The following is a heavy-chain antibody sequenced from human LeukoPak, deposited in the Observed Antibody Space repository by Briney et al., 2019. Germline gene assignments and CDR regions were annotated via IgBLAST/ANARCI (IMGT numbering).Heavy chain of an antibody. V-gene: IGHV4-31*03. J-gene: IGHJ4*02. D-gene: IGHD4-17*01. CDR2: IYYSGST. Sequence: PSQTLSLTCTVSGGSISSGGYYWSWIRQHPGKGLEWLGYIYYSGSTYYNPSLKSRVTISVDTSKNQFYLKLSSVTAADAAVYYCAREPRRGDHWYFYYWGQGTLVTVSS. CDR3: AREPRRGDHWYFYY. CDR1: GGSISSGGYY.